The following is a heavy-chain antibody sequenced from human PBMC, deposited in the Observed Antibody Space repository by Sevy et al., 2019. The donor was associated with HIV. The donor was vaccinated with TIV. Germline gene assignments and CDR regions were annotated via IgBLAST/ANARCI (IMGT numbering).Heavy chain of an antibody. CDR1: GFTFSSYA. J-gene: IGHJ6*02. CDR3: ARDRSSSSSWGYYYYGMDV. V-gene: IGHV3-30-3*01. Sequence: GGSLRLSCAASGFTFSSYAMHWVRQAPGKGLEWVAVISYDGSNKYYADSVKGRFTISRDNSKNTLYLQMNSLGAEDTAVYYCARDRSSSSSWGYYYYGMDVWGQGTTVTVSS. D-gene: IGHD6-6*01. CDR2: ISYDGSNK.